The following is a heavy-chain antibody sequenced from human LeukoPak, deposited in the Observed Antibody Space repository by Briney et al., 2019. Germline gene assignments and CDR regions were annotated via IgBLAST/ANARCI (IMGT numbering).Heavy chain of an antibody. V-gene: IGHV1-69*13. CDR1: GGTFSTYA. Sequence: SVKVSCKASGGTFSTYAISWVRQAPGQGLEWMGGIIPVFGTADYAHNYQGRVTITADESTSTADMELSSLRSEDTAVYYCATEPRGAAPAKNDYWGQGTLVTVSS. CDR2: IIPVFGTA. J-gene: IGHJ4*02. CDR3: ATEPRGAAPAKNDY. D-gene: IGHD6-13*01.